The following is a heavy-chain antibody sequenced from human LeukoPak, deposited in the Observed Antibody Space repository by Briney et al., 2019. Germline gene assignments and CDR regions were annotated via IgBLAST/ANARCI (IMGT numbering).Heavy chain of an antibody. Sequence: SETLSLTCAVYGGSFSGYYWSWIRQPPGKGLEWIGEINHSGSTNYNPPLKSRVTISVDTSKNQFSLKLSSVTAADTAVYYCARNQLLLTPHYYYYYGMDVWGKGTTVTVSS. V-gene: IGHV4-34*01. CDR3: ARNQLLLTPHYYYYYGMDV. D-gene: IGHD2-2*01. CDR2: INHSGST. J-gene: IGHJ6*04. CDR1: GGSFSGYY.